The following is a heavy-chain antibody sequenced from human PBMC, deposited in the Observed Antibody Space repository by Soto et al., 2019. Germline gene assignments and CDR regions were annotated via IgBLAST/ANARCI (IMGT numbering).Heavy chain of an antibody. V-gene: IGHV3-48*03. CDR3: ARGTIFGVVIIAFDAFDI. CDR2: ISSSGSTI. CDR1: GFTFSSYE. D-gene: IGHD3-3*01. J-gene: IGHJ3*02. Sequence: GGSLRLSCAASGFTFSSYEMNWVRQAPGKGLEWVSYISSSGSTIYYADSVKGRFTISRDNAKNSLYLQMNSLRAEDTAVYYCARGTIFGVVIIAFDAFDIWGQGTMVTVSS.